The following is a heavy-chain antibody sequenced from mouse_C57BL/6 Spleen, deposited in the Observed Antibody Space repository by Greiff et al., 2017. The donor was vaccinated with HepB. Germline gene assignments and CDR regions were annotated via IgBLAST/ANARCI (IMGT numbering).Heavy chain of an antibody. CDR3: SRTYYGSSYGYFDY. CDR2: INPNYGTT. CDR1: GYSFTDYN. J-gene: IGHJ2*01. V-gene: IGHV1-39*01. Sequence: EVQLQQSGPELVKPGASVKISCKASGYSFTDYNMNWVKQSNGKSLEWIGVINPNYGTTSYNQKFKGKATLTVDQSSSTAYMQLNSLTSEDSAVYYCSRTYYGSSYGYFDYWGQGTTLTVSS. D-gene: IGHD1-1*01.